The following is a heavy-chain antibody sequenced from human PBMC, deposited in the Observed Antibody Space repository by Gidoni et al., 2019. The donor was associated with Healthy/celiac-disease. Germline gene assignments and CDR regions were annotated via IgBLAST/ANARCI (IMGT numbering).Heavy chain of an antibody. CDR2: ISWNSGSI. D-gene: IGHD1-26*01. Sequence: EVQLVESGGGLVQPGRSLRLSCAASGFTFDDYAMHWVRQAPGKGLGWVSGISWNSGSIGYADSVKGRFTISRDNAKNSLYLQMNSLRAEDTALYYCAKGSGSYDRFYMDVWGKGTTVTVSS. CDR3: AKGSGSYDRFYMDV. J-gene: IGHJ6*03. V-gene: IGHV3-9*01. CDR1: GFTFDDYA.